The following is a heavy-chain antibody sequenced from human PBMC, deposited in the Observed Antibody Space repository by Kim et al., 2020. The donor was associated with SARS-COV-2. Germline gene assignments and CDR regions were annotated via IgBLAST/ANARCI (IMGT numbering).Heavy chain of an antibody. D-gene: IGHD1-26*01. Sequence: GGSLRLSCAASGFTFSNYAMNWVRQAPGKGLEWVSVISGSGGSTYYADSVKGRYTISRDNSKNTVYLQMNSLGADDTAVYYCAKAHSGSYPPGDYWGQGTLVTVSS. CDR2: ISGSGGST. V-gene: IGHV3-23*01. CDR1: GFTFSNYA. CDR3: AKAHSGSYPPGDY. J-gene: IGHJ4*02.